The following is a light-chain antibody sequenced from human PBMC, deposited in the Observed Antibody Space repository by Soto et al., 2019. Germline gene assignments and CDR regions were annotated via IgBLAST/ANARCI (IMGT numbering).Light chain of an antibody. Sequence: QSALTQPASVSGSPGQSISISCTGTSSDVGGSNYVSWYQQHPDKAPQLMIYEGSERPSGVSHRFSGSKSGNTASRTISGGQSEDEADYYCSSYPTSSAAYVFGSGTKLTVL. J-gene: IGLJ1*01. CDR2: EGS. CDR1: SSDVGGSNY. V-gene: IGLV2-14*01. CDR3: SSYPTSSAAYV.